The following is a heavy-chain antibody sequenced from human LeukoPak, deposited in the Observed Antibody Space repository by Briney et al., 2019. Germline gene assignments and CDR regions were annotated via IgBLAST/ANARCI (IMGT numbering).Heavy chain of an antibody. D-gene: IGHD3-10*01. CDR2: RYYSGST. J-gene: IGHJ6*02. V-gene: IGHV4-39*01. CDR3: ATPITVVRVVIDYYYGMDV. CDR1: GGSISSSSYY. Sequence: YPSETLSLTCTVSGGSISSSSYYWGWIRQPPGKGLEWIGSRYYSGSTEYTPSIKSRVTISVDTSKKQFSPKLSSVTAADTAVYYSATPITVVRVVIDYYYGMDVWGQGTTVTVSS.